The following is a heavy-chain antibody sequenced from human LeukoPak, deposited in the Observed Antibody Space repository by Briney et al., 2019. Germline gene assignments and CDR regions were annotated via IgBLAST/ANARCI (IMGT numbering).Heavy chain of an antibody. CDR1: GGSISSYY. CDR3: ARLAGHWFDP. CDR2: IYTSGST. V-gene: IGHV4-4*09. Sequence: SETLSLTCTVSGGSISSYYWSWIRQPPGKGLEWIGYIYTSGSTNYNPSLKSRVTISVDTSKNQFSLKLSSVTAADTAVYYCARLAGHWFDPWGQGTLVAVSS. J-gene: IGHJ5*02. D-gene: IGHD3-10*01.